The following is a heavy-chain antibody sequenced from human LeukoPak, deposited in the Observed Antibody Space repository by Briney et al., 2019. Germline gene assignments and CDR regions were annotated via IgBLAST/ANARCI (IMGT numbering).Heavy chain of an antibody. J-gene: IGHJ6*02. V-gene: IGHV4-59*12. D-gene: IGHD2-15*01. CDR2: IYYSGST. CDR1: GGSFSSYY. CDR3: ARDLGYCSGGSCYSSYYYGMDV. Sequence: SETLSLTCTVSGGSFSSYYWSWIRQPPGKGLEWIGYIYYSGSTYYNPSLKSRVTISVDTSKNQFSLKLSSVTAADTAVYYCARDLGYCSGGSCYSSYYYGMDVWGQGTTVTASS.